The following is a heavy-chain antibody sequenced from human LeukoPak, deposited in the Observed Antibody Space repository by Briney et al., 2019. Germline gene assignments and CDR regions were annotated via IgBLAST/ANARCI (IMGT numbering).Heavy chain of an antibody. J-gene: IGHJ4*02. CDR3: SEGKSLFDY. CDR1: GYTFTSYA. CDR2: INANTGNP. V-gene: IGHV7-4-1*02. Sequence: ASVKVSCKASGYTFTSYAMNWVRQAPGQGLEWMGWINANTGNPTYAQGFTGRFVFSLDTSVSTAYLQISSLKAEDTAVYYCSEGKSLFDYWGQGTLVTVSS.